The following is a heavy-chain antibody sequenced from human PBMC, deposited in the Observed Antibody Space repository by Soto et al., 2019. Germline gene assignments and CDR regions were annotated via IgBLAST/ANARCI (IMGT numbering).Heavy chain of an antibody. V-gene: IGHV4-4*02. J-gene: IGHJ5*02. CDR3: ARVTKYDDILTGYGSYGNWFDP. CDR1: SGSISSSNW. D-gene: IGHD3-9*01. CDR2: IYHSGST. Sequence: QVQLQESGPGLVKPSGTLALTCAVSSGSISSSNWWSLVRQPPGKGLEWIGEIYHSGSTNYNPSLKGRVTIPVDKAKTQFSLKLSSVTAADTAVYYCARVTKYDDILTGYGSYGNWFDPWGQGTLVTVSS.